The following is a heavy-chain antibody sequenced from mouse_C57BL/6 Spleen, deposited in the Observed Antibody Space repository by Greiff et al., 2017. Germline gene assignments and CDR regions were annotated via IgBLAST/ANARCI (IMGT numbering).Heavy chain of an antibody. D-gene: IGHD2-1*01. CDR1: GYSFTGYY. CDR2: INPSTGGT. J-gene: IGHJ1*03. Sequence: VQLQQSGPELVKPGASVKISCKASGYSFTGYYMNWVKQSPEKSLEWIGEINPSTGGTTYNQKFKAKATLTVDKSSSTAYMQLKSLTSEDSAVYYCARHYGNPLRYFDVWGTGTTVTVSS. CDR3: ARHYGNPLRYFDV. V-gene: IGHV1-42*01.